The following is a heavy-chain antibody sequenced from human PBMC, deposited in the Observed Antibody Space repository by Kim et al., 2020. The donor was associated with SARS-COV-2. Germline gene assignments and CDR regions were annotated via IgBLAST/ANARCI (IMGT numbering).Heavy chain of an antibody. D-gene: IGHD4-17*01. CDR3: AYLGDYGGIPSP. CDR2: I. J-gene: IGHJ5*02. Sequence: IYYADSVKGRFTISRDNAKNSLYLQMNSLRAEDTAVYYCAYLGDYGGIPSPWGQGTLVTVSS. V-gene: IGHV3-48*04.